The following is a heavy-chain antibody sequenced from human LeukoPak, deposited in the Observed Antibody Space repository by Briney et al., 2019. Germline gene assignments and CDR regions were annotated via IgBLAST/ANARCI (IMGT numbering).Heavy chain of an antibody. J-gene: IGHJ4*02. CDR1: GFTFSSYA. CDR3: AKEYAYVWGSYRSPHYFDY. Sequence: PGGCLRLSCAASGFTFSSYAMSWVRQAPGKGLKGVSAISGSGGSTYYADSVKGRFTISRDNSKNTLYLQMNSLRAEDTDVYYCAKEYAYVWGSYRSPHYFDYWGQGTLVTVSS. CDR2: ISGSGGST. D-gene: IGHD3-16*02. V-gene: IGHV3-23*01.